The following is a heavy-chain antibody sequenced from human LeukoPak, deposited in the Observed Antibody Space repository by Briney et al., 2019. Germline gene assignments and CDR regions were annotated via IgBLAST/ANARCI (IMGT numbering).Heavy chain of an antibody. D-gene: IGHD6-19*01. CDR1: GFTFGDYY. CDR2: ISSSGSTI. Sequence: GGSLRLSCAASGFTFGDYYMSWIRQAPGKGLEWVSYISSSGSTIYYADSVKGRFTISRDNAKNSLYLQMNSLRAEDMALYYCAKDYRAVAGTGGAFDYWGQGTLVTVSS. CDR3: AKDYRAVAGTGGAFDY. V-gene: IGHV3-11*01. J-gene: IGHJ4*02.